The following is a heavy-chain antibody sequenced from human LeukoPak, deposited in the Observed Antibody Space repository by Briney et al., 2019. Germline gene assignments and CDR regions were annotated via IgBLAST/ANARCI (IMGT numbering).Heavy chain of an antibody. D-gene: IGHD6-19*01. Sequence: GGSLRLSCAASGFTVSSNYMSWVRQAPGKGLEWASVIYSGGSTYYADSVKGRFTISRDNSKNTLYLQMNSLRAEDTAVYYCARAYGYSSGWYDYWGQGTLVTVSS. CDR1: GFTVSSNY. J-gene: IGHJ4*02. CDR2: IYSGGST. V-gene: IGHV3-53*01. CDR3: ARAYGYSSGWYDY.